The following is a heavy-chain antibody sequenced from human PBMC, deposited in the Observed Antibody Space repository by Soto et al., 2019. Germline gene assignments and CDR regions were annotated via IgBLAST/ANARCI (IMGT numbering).Heavy chain of an antibody. J-gene: IGHJ6*02. Sequence: EVQLVESGGDLVQPGESLRLSCAASGFPFGSYWMHWVRQAPGKGLVWVSSTNTDGSSTNYAGSVQGRFTISRDNAKNTLYLQMNSLRAEDTAVYYCARDRYDLQYGMAVWGQGPTVTVSS. D-gene: IGHD3-3*01. CDR2: TNTDGSST. CDR1: GFPFGSYW. CDR3: ARDRYDLQYGMAV. V-gene: IGHV3-74*01.